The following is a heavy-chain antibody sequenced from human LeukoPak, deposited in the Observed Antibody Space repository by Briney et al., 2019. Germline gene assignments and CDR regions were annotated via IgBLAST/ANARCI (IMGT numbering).Heavy chain of an antibody. CDR2: IYYSGSA. D-gene: IGHD2-21*01. CDR1: GGSITSSSYY. V-gene: IGHV4-39*01. CDR3: ARSLREAGDYYFDY. J-gene: IGHJ4*02. Sequence: SETLSLTCTVSGGSITSSSYYWGWIRQPPGKGLEWIGDIYYSGSAYYNPSLKRRVTISVDTAKNQFSLKLSSVTAADTAVYYCARSLREAGDYYFDYWGQGTLLTVSS.